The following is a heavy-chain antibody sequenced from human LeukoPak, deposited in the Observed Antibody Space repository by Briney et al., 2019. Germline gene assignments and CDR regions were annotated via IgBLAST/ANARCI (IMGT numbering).Heavy chain of an antibody. Sequence: SQTLSLTCTVSGGSLSSGSYYWSWIRQPAGKGLEWIGRIYTSGSTNYNPSLKNRVTISVDTSKNQFSLKLSSVTAADTAVYYCASHRYDFWSGYHDYYYYYMDVWGKGTTVTVSS. J-gene: IGHJ6*03. CDR1: GGSLSSGSYY. V-gene: IGHV4-61*02. CDR2: IYTSGST. CDR3: ASHRYDFWSGYHDYYYYYMDV. D-gene: IGHD3-3*01.